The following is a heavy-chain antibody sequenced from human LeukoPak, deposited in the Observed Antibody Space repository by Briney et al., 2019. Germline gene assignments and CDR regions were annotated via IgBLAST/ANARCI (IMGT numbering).Heavy chain of an antibody. CDR2: INWNGGST. V-gene: IGHV3-20*04. J-gene: IGHJ3*02. CDR3: ARGVGLRSMEAFDI. Sequence: PGGSLRLSCAASGFTFDDYGMSWVRQAPGKGLEWVSGINWNGGSTGYADSVKGRFTISRDNAKNSLYLQMNSLRAEDTALYYCARGVGLRSMEAFDIWGQGTMVTVSS. D-gene: IGHD4-17*01. CDR1: GFTFDDYG.